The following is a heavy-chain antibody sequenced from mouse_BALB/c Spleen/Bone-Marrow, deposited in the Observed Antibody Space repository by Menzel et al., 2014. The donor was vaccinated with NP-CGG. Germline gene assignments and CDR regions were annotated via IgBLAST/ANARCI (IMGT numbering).Heavy chain of an antibody. CDR1: GYTFTSYW. J-gene: IGHJ3*01. CDR2: IDPSDSET. V-gene: IGHV1-69*02. CDR3: ARGGYLFAC. Sequence: QVQLQQSGAELVKPGAPVKLSCKASGYTFTSYWMNWVKQRPGRGLEWIGRIDPSDSETHYNQKFKDKATLTVDKSSSTAYIQLSSLTSEDSAVYYCARGGYLFACWGQGTLVTVSA. D-gene: IGHD3-1*01.